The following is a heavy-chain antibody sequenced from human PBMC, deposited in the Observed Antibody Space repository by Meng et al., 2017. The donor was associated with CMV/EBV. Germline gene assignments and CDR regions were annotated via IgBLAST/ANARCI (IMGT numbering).Heavy chain of an antibody. Sequence: GESLKISRAASGFTFSSYAMSWVRQAPGKGLEWVSAISGSGGSTYYADSVKGRFTISRDNSKNTLYLQMNSLRAEDTAVYYCAKVGERRGYSGFHDYWGQGTLVTVSS. D-gene: IGHD5-12*01. CDR1: GFTFSSYA. CDR2: ISGSGGST. J-gene: IGHJ4*02. CDR3: AKVGERRGYSGFHDY. V-gene: IGHV3-23*01.